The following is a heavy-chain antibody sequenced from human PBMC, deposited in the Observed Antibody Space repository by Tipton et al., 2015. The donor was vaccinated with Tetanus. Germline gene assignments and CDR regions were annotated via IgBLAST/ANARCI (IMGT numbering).Heavy chain of an antibody. CDR1: GGSISSYY. V-gene: IGHV4-59*04. D-gene: IGHD3-10*01. Sequence: TLSLTCTVSGGSISSYYWTWIRQPPGRGLEWIGYVHYSGSTYYNPSLKSRVTISVDTSKNQFSLKLSSVTAADTAVYYCARHDTFIWFGQFGAFDIWGQGTMVTVSS. J-gene: IGHJ3*02. CDR2: VHYSGST. CDR3: ARHDTFIWFGQFGAFDI.